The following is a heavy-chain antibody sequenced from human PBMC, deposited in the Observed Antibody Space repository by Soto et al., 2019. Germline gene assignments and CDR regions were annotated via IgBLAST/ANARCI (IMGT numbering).Heavy chain of an antibody. Sequence: GESLKISCKGSGYSFTSYWISWVRQMPGKGLEWMGRIDPSDSYTNYSPSFQGHVTISADKSISTAYLQWSSLKASDTAMYYCARWRMVDCSSTSCYYYYGMDVWGQGTTVTVSS. J-gene: IGHJ6*02. D-gene: IGHD2-2*01. CDR1: GYSFTSYW. CDR2: IDPSDSYT. V-gene: IGHV5-10-1*01. CDR3: ARWRMVDCSSTSCYYYYGMDV.